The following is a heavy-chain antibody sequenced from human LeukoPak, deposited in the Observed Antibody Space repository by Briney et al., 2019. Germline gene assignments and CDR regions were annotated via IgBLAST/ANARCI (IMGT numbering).Heavy chain of an antibody. CDR3: ARRTGTFSTHFDF. CDR2: IIPIFGTA. Sequence: ASVKVSCKSSGYTFTGYYIHWVRQAPGQGLEWMGGIIPIFGTANYAQKFQGRVTITTDESSNTAYMDLTSLRPDDTAIYYCARRTGTFSTHFDFWGPGTLVTVSS. J-gene: IGHJ4*02. D-gene: IGHD2-8*02. V-gene: IGHV1-69*05. CDR1: GYTFTGYY.